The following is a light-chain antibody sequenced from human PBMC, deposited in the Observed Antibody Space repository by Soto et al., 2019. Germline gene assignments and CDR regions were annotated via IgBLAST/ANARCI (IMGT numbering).Light chain of an antibody. CDR3: QTWGTGIHVV. CDR2: LNSDGSH. J-gene: IGLJ2*01. CDR1: SGHSSYA. V-gene: IGLV4-69*01. Sequence: HLVLTQSPSASASLGASVKLTCTLSSGHSSYAIAWHQQQPEKGPRYLMKLNSDGSHSKGDGIPDRFSGSSSGAERYLTISSLQSEDEADYYCQTWGTGIHVVFGGGTKVTFL.